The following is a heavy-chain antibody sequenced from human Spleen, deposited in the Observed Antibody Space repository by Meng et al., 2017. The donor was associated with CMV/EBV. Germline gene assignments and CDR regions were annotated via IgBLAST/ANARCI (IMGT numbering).Heavy chain of an antibody. J-gene: IGHJ6*02. CDR1: GFAFNNFG. V-gene: IGHV3-30*02. Sequence: GGSLRLSCAASGFAFNNFGIHWVRQAPGKGLEWVAFIGYDGSNKYHADSVKGRFTISRDNSKNTLYLQMDSLRYEDTAVYYCARDPYYYDSSDAFYGLDVWGQGTTVTVSS. CDR3: ARDPYYYDSSDAFYGLDV. CDR2: IGYDGSNK. D-gene: IGHD3-22*01.